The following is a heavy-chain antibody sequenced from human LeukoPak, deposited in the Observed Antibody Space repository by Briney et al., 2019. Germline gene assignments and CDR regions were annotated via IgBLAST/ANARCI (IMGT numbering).Heavy chain of an antibody. V-gene: IGHV3-48*03. D-gene: IGHD2-21*02. CDR1: GFTFSSYE. CDR3: ARDCGGDCPPDAFDI. Sequence: GGSLRLSCAASGFTFSSYEMNWVRQAPGKGLEWVSYISSSGSTIYYADSVKGRFTISRDNAKNSLYLQMNSLRAEDTAVYYCARDCGGDCPPDAFDIWGQGTMVTVSS. J-gene: IGHJ3*02. CDR2: ISSSGSTI.